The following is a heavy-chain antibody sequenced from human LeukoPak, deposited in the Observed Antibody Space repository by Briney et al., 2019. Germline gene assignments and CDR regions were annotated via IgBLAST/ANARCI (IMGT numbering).Heavy chain of an antibody. D-gene: IGHD1-26*01. CDR3: ARDRVGSYYDH. Sequence: PGGSLRLSCAASGFTFSSYGMHWVRQAPGKGLEWVAVISYDGSNKYYADSVKGRFTISRDNSKNTLYLQMNSLRVEDTAVYYCARDRVGSYYDHWGQGTLVTVSS. J-gene: IGHJ4*02. CDR1: GFTFSSYG. CDR2: ISYDGSNK. V-gene: IGHV3-30*03.